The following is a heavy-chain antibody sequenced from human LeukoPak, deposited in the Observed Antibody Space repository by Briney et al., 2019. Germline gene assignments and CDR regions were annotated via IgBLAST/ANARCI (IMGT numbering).Heavy chain of an antibody. CDR2: IRSKAYGGTT. J-gene: IGHJ6*03. D-gene: IGHD6-13*01. Sequence: GGSLRLSCTASGFTFGDYAMSWFRQAPGKGLEWVGFIRSKAYGGTTEYAASVKGRFTISRDDSKSIAYLKMNSLKTEDTAVYYCTRGRAAAGNDYLAYYYMDVWGKGTTVTVSS. V-gene: IGHV3-49*03. CDR1: GFTFGDYA. CDR3: TRGRAAAGNDYLAYYYMDV.